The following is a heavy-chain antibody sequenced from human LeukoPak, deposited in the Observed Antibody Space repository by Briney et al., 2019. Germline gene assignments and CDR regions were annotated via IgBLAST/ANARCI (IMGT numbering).Heavy chain of an antibody. CDR2: IHRDGSVR. CDR3: AREDGGWLRADL. Sequence: PGGSLRLSCEASGFSFNTFWMIWVRQAPGKGLEWVANIHRDGSVRHYVESVRGRFTISRDNAKNSLFLQMNSLRVEDTAVYYCAREDGGWLRADLWGQGTLVTVSS. J-gene: IGHJ5*02. CDR1: GFSFNTFW. V-gene: IGHV3-7*01. D-gene: IGHD5-24*01.